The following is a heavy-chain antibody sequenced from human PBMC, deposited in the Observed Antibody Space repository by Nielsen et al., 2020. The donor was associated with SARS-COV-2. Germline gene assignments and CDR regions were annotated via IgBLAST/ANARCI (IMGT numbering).Heavy chain of an antibody. D-gene: IGHD3-9*01. CDR3: ARDYDILTGYYRDGMDV. CDR2: IWYDGSNK. CDR1: GFTFSSYG. V-gene: IGHV3-33*01. J-gene: IGHJ6*02. Sequence: GESLKISCAASGFTFSSYGMHWVRQAPGKGLEWVAVIWYDGSNKYYADSVKGRFTISRDNSKNTLYLQMNSLRAEDTAVYYCARDYDILTGYYRDGMDVWGQGTTVTVSS.